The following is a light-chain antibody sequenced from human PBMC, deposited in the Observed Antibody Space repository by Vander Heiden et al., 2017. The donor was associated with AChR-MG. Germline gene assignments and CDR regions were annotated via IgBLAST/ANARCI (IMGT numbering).Light chain of an antibody. CDR1: SSNIGPNL. J-gene: IGLJ3*02. CDR2: DNI. Sequence: QSVLTQPPSVSAAPGQKVTISCSGTSSNIGPNLVYWYQQLPGTAPKIVIYDNIKRPSGIPDRFSGSKSGTSATLAITGLQTGDEADYYCGTWDNSLNFGRVFGGGTKLTVL. V-gene: IGLV1-51*01. CDR3: GTWDNSLNFGRV.